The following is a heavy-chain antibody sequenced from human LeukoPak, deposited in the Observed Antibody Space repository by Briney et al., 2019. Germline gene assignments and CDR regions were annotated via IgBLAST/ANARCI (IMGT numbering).Heavy chain of an antibody. CDR3: ARDYYDSSASATFDY. Sequence: GGSLRLSCEASGFTFDTYTVNWVRQAPGKGLEWVPSIASDTTYIKYADSVKGRFTVSRGNAKNPVFLEMKSLRADDTAIYFCARDYYDSSASATFDYWGRGTLVTVSS. CDR2: IASDTTYI. CDR1: GFTFDTYT. V-gene: IGHV3-21*06. D-gene: IGHD3-22*01. J-gene: IGHJ4*02.